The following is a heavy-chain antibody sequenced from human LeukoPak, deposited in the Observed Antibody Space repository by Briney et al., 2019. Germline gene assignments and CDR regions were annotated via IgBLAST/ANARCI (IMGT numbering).Heavy chain of an antibody. CDR2: FDPEDGET. J-gene: IGHJ4*02. Sequence: ASVKVSCKVSGYTLTELSMHWVRQAPGKGLEWMGGFDPEDGETIYAQKFQGRVTMTEDTSTDTAYMELSSLRSEDTAVYYCATTPSHFSSGWSFGHWGQGTLVTVSS. CDR3: ATTPSHFSSGWSFGH. D-gene: IGHD6-19*01. CDR1: GYTLTELS. V-gene: IGHV1-24*01.